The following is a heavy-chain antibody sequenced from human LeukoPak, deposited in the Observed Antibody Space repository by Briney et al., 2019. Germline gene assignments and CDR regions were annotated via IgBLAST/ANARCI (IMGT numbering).Heavy chain of an antibody. CDR2: IYYSGST. V-gene: IGHV4-59*01. Sequence: SETLTLTCAASGGSISSNYWSWIRQPPGKGLEWIGRIYYSGSTNYYPSLKSRVTISADTSKSQYSMNLRSVTAEDTAVYYWARNYDSSGYPAFGYWGWGTLVIVSS. CDR1: GGSISSNY. J-gene: IGHJ4*02. D-gene: IGHD3-22*01. CDR3: ARNYDSSGYPAFGY.